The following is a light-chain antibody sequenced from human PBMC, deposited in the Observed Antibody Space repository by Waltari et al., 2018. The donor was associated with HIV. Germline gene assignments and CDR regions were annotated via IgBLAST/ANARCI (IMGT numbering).Light chain of an antibody. CDR3: CSYAGSSTLEV. CDR1: SSDVGSYNL. J-gene: IGLJ2*01. Sequence: QSALTQPASVSGSPGQSITISCTGTSSDVGSYNLVSWYQQHPVKAPKLMIYEGSKRPSGVSNRFSGSKSGNTASLTISGLQAEDEADYYCCSYAGSSTLEVFGGGTKLTVL. V-gene: IGLV2-23*01. CDR2: EGS.